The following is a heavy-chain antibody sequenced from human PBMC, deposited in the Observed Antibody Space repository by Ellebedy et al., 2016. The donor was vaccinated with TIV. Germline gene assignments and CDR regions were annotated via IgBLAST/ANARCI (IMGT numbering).Heavy chain of an antibody. CDR2: ITWNSDEI. CDR1: GFSLHAYA. J-gene: IGHJ2*01. D-gene: IGHD3-22*01. Sequence: GGSLRLSCAASGFSLHAYAMHWVREGPGKGLEWVASITWNSDEIDYGDSVKGRFIISRDNTKNSLYLQLNNVRAEDTALYYCAKDWRSDGYWYIDLWGRGTRVTVSS. CDR3: AKDWRSDGYWYIDL. V-gene: IGHV3-9*01.